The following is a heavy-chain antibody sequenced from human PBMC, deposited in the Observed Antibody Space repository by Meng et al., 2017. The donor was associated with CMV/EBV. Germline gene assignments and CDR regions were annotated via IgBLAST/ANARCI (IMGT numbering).Heavy chain of an antibody. CDR3: ARGESSSGWYGTNFDY. V-gene: IGHV1-8*01. CDR1: GSTFTCYD. Sequence: GSTFTCYDISWVRQATGQGLEWMGWMNPNSGNTGYAQKFQGRVTMTRNTSISTAYMELSSLRSEDTAVYYCARGESSSGWYGTNFDYWGQGTLVTVSS. CDR2: MNPNSGNT. D-gene: IGHD6-19*01. J-gene: IGHJ4*02.